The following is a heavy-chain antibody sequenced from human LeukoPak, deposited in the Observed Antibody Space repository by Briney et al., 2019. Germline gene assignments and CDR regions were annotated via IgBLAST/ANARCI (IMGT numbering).Heavy chain of an antibody. V-gene: IGHV1-46*01. CDR3: ARSSSMGDGDYVFESLYYYYGMDV. CDR2: INPTGGST. J-gene: IGHJ6*02. Sequence: ASVKVSCKASGYTFPSYFMHWVRQAPGQGLEWMGIINPTGGSTTYAQKFQGRVTMTRDTSTSTVYMELSSLRSEDTAVYYCARSSSMGDGDYVFESLYYYYGMDVWGQGTTVTVSS. CDR1: GYTFPSYF. D-gene: IGHD4-17*01.